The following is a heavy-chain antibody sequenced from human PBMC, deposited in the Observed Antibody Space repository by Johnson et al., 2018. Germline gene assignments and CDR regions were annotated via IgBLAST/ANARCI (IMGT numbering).Heavy chain of an antibody. V-gene: IGHV4-61*01. CDR2: MFYSGST. D-gene: IGHD2-8*01. CDR1: GGSVSSSSYY. Sequence: QVQLQESGPGLVKPSETLSLTCIVSGGSVSSSSYYWSWIRQPPGKGLEWIGDMFYSGSTKYNPSLRSRVTLSVDTSKNQFSLNLTSVTAADTAVYYCARDRGVYCTHGVCKATDAFEVWGQGTMVIVSS. J-gene: IGHJ3*01. CDR3: ARDRGVYCTHGVCKATDAFEV.